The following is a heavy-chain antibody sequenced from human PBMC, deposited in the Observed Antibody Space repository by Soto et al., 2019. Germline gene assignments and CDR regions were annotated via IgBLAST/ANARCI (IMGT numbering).Heavy chain of an antibody. CDR3: AKDFIEAVPGAIEGGGWDS. V-gene: IGHV3-23*01. CDR2: ITGGGGAT. J-gene: IGHJ4*02. Sequence: EVHLLESGGGLVQPGGSLRLSCAASGFTFNNYAMSWVRQAPGKGLEWVSIITGGGGATYYADSVKGRFTISKDNSKNTVYRQMDSLRAEDTAVYVWAKDFIEAVPGAIEGGGWDSWGQGTLVTVST. D-gene: IGHD2-2*02. CDR1: GFTFNNYA.